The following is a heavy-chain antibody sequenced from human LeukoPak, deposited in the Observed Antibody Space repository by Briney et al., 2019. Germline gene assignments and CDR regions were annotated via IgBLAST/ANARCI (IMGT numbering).Heavy chain of an antibody. CDR3: ARGDSSGWYRWFDP. CDR1: GGSFSGYY. V-gene: IGHV4-34*01. J-gene: IGHJ5*02. Sequence: SETLSLTCAIYGGSFSGYYWSWIRQPPGKGLEWIGEINHSGSTNYNPSLKSRVTISVDTSKNQFSLKLSSVTAADTAVYYCARGDSSGWYRWFDPWGQGTLVTVSS. CDR2: INHSGST. D-gene: IGHD6-19*01.